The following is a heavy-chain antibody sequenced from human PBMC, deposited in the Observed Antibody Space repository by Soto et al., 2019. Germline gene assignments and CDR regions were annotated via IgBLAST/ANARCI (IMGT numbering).Heavy chain of an antibody. CDR1: GGTFSSYT. Sequence: ASVKVSCKASGGTFSSYTISWVRQAPGQGLEWMGRIIPILGIANYAQKFQGRVTITADKSTSTAYMELSSLRSEDTAVYYCAREYCSSTSCYEIYWFDPWGQGTLVTVSS. CDR2: IIPILGIA. CDR3: AREYCSSTSCYEIYWFDP. J-gene: IGHJ5*02. V-gene: IGHV1-69*04. D-gene: IGHD2-2*01.